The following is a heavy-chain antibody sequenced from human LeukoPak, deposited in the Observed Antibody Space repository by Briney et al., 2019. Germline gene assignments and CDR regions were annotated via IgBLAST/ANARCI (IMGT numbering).Heavy chain of an antibody. D-gene: IGHD1-26*01. Sequence: GESLKISCKGSGYSLTSYWIGWVRQMPGKGLEWMGIIYPGDSDTRYSPSFQGQVTISADKSISTAYLQWSSLKASDTAMYYCARRIVGATPSDYYYYYMDVWGKGTTVTVSS. J-gene: IGHJ6*03. CDR1: GYSLTSYW. V-gene: IGHV5-51*01. CDR2: IYPGDSDT. CDR3: ARRIVGATPSDYYYYYMDV.